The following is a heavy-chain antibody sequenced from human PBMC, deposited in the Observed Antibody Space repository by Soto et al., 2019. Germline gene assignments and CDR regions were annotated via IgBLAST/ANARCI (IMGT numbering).Heavy chain of an antibody. CDR1: GFTFSSYG. CDR3: ARDLEPLLGYSYDLGDY. V-gene: IGHV3-33*01. Sequence: GESLRLSCAASGFTFSSYGMHWVRQAPGKGLEWVAVIWYDGSNKYYADSVKGRFTISRDNSKNTLYLQMNSLRAEDTDVYYCARDLEPLLGYSYDLGDYWGQGTLVTVSS. J-gene: IGHJ4*02. D-gene: IGHD5-18*01. CDR2: IWYDGSNK.